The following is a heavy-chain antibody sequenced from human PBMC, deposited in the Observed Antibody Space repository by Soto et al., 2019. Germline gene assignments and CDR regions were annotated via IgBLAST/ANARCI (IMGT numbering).Heavy chain of an antibody. V-gene: IGHV3-74*01. J-gene: IGHJ6*02. Sequence: PGGSLRLSCAASGFTFSSYWMHWVRQAPGKGLVWVSRINSDGSSTSYADSVKGRFTISRDNAKNTLYLQMNSLRAEDTAVYYCARAQNYYDFWSGYYKSSYYYGMDVWGQGTTVTVSS. D-gene: IGHD3-3*01. CDR1: GFTFSSYW. CDR3: ARAQNYYDFWSGYYKSSYYYGMDV. CDR2: INSDGSST.